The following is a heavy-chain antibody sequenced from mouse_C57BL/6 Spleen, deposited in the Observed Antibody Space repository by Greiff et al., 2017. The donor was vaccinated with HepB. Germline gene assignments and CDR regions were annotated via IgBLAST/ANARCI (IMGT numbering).Heavy chain of an antibody. CDR1: GYTFTGYW. J-gene: IGHJ3*01. CDR3: AREGVYYGNYSAWFAY. V-gene: IGHV1-9*01. Sequence: VQLQQSGAELMKPGASVKLSCKATGYTFTGYWIEWVKQRPGHGLEWIGEILPGSGSTNYNEKFKGKATFTADTSSNTAYMQLSSLTTEDSAIYYCAREGVYYGNYSAWFAYWGQGTLVTVSA. CDR2: ILPGSGST. D-gene: IGHD2-1*01.